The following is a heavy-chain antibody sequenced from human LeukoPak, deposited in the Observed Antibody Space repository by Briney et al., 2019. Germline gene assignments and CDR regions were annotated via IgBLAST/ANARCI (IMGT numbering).Heavy chain of an antibody. D-gene: IGHD1-26*01. V-gene: IGHV4-31*03. CDR2: IYYSGST. J-gene: IGHJ1*01. Sequence: PSQTLSLTCTVSGGSISSGGYSWSWIRQHPGKGLEWIGYIYYSGSTYYNPSLKSRVTISVDTSKNQFSLKLSSVTAADTAVYYCARGLGGSYYGYFQHWGQGTLVTVSS. CDR3: ARGLGGSYYGYFQH. CDR1: GGSISSGGYS.